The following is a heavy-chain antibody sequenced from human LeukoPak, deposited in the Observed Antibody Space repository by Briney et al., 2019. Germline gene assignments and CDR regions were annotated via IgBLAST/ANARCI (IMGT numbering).Heavy chain of an antibody. Sequence: GGSLRLSCAASGFTFTSYDMHWVRQAPGKGLEWVAVISYDGSDKYYADSVKGRFTISRDNSKNTLYLRMNSLRAEDTAVYYFAKDLIAAAGTGFFDYWGQGTLVTVSS. CDR2: ISYDGSDK. CDR3: AKDLIAAAGTGFFDY. CDR1: GFTFTSYD. J-gene: IGHJ4*02. D-gene: IGHD6-13*01. V-gene: IGHV3-33*05.